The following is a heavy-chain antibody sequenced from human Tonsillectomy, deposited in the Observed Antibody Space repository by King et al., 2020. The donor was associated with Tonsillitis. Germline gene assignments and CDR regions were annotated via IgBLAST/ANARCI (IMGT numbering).Heavy chain of an antibody. CDR3: AKDPTGGWFGEELNYFDY. V-gene: IGHV3-30*02. J-gene: IGHJ4*02. Sequence: QLVQSGGGVVQPGGSLRLSCAASGFTFGAYGMHWVRQAPGKGLEWVAFIRYDGSKKYYGDSVKGRFTISRDNSKNTMYLQMNSLRAEDTAVYYCAKDPTGGWFGEELNYFDYWGRGTLVTVSS. D-gene: IGHD3-10*01. CDR2: IRYDGSKK. CDR1: GFTFGAYG.